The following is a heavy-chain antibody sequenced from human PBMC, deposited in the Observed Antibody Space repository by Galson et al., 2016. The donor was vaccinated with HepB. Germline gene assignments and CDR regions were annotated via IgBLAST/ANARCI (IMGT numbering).Heavy chain of an antibody. Sequence: SAISGDSVSSNTAAWNWIRQSPSRGLEWLGRTYFRSKWYNDYTMSVKSRIIISPDTSKNQFSLQLNSATPEDTAVYYCARDVGSTLAARSFDYWGQGTLVTVSS. D-gene: IGHD6-6*01. V-gene: IGHV6-1*01. CDR1: GDSVSSNTAA. CDR2: TYFRSKWYN. CDR3: ARDVGSTLAARSFDY. J-gene: IGHJ4*02.